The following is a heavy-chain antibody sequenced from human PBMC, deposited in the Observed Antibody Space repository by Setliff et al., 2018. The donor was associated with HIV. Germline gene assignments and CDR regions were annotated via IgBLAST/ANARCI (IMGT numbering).Heavy chain of an antibody. CDR2: LYYTGST. CDR1: GGSISSSAYY. D-gene: IGHD6-19*01. J-gene: IGHJ4*02. CDR3: VRVGGKGYSNFLDS. Sequence: PSETLSLTCIVPGGSISSSAYYWGWIRQPPGKGLEWIGTLYYTGSTYYSPSLKSRVTISGDTSKNQFSLKVTSVRAADTAMYYCVRVGGKGYSNFLDSWGQGLLVTVSS. V-gene: IGHV4-39*01.